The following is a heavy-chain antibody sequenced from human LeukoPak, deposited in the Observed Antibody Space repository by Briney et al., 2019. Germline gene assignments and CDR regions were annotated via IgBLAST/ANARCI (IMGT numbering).Heavy chain of an antibody. Sequence: PSETLSLTCSVSGGSISSSSYYWGWIRQPPGKGLEWIGSIYSSGNTYYNPSLKSRVTISVDTSKNQFSLRLYSVTAAGTAVYYCATASYFGSGSYGYFDYWGQGTLVTVSS. CDR1: GGSISSSSYY. CDR3: ATASYFGSGSYGYFDY. D-gene: IGHD3-10*01. J-gene: IGHJ4*02. V-gene: IGHV4-39*01. CDR2: IYSSGNT.